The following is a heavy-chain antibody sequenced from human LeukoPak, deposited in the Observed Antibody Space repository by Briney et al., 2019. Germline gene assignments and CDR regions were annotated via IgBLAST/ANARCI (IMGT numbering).Heavy chain of an antibody. D-gene: IGHD1-26*01. CDR3: ARAGDSGSYYVSSY. CDR1: GYTFTGYY. Sequence: ASVKVSCKASGYTFTGYYMHWVRQAPGQGLEWMGRINPNSGGTDYAQKFQGRVTMTRDTSISTAYMELSRLRSDDTAVYYCARAGDSGSYYVSSYWGQGTLVTVSS. J-gene: IGHJ4*02. CDR2: INPNSGGT. V-gene: IGHV1-2*06.